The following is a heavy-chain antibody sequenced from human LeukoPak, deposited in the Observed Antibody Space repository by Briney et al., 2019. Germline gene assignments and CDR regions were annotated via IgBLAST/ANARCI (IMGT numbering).Heavy chain of an antibody. CDR3: ATKQWLAPPPDS. D-gene: IGHD6-19*01. V-gene: IGHV3-74*01. CDR2: INTDGTVT. J-gene: IGHJ4*02. CDR1: GFTFSKYW. Sequence: PGGSLRLSCAASGFTFSKYWMLWVRQAPGKGLESVSRINTDGTVTTYADSVKGRFTVSRDNADNTMFLQMNSVSDEDTDVYYCATKQWLAPPPDSWGQGTPVTVSS.